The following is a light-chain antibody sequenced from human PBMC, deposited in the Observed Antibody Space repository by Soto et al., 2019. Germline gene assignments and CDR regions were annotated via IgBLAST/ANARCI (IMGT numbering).Light chain of an antibody. CDR3: QQYDISLYT. V-gene: IGKV1-5*01. J-gene: IGKJ2*01. CDR1: QTISSW. CDR2: DAS. Sequence: DIQMTQSPSSLSASVGDRVTITCRASQTISSWLAWYQQRPGKAPKLLIYDASSRATGIPHRFSGSGSGTDFTLTISRLEPEDFAVYYCQQYDISLYTFGQGTKLAVK.